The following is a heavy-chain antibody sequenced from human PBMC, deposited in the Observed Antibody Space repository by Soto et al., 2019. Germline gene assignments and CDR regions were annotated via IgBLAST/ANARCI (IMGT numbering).Heavy chain of an antibody. V-gene: IGHV4-30-2*01. CDR2: IYHSGST. CDR3: ARAAEYSSSTIAFDI. D-gene: IGHD6-6*01. J-gene: IGHJ3*02. Sequence: LSLTCAVSGGSISSGGYSWSWIRQPPGKGLEWIGYIYHSGSTYYNPSLKSRVTISVDRSKNQFSLKLSSVTAADTAVYYCARAAEYSSSTIAFDIWGQGTMVTVSS. CDR1: GGSISSGGYS.